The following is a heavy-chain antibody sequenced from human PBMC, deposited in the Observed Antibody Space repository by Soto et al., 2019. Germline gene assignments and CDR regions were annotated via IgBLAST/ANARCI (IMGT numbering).Heavy chain of an antibody. CDR1: GFTFSSYA. J-gene: IGHJ4*02. D-gene: IGHD5-12*01. V-gene: IGHV3-23*01. Sequence: GGSLRLSCAASGFTFSSYAMIWVRQAPGKGLEWVSAISGSGGSTYYADSVKGRFTISRDNSKNTLYLQMNSLRAEDTAVYYCAKDEEMATDYFDYWVQGTLVTVSS. CDR3: AKDEEMATDYFDY. CDR2: ISGSGGST.